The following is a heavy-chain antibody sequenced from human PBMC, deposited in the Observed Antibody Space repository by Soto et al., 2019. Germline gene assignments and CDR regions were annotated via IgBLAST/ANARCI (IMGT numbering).Heavy chain of an antibody. D-gene: IGHD3-22*01. V-gene: IGHV3-21*01. CDR2: ISSSSSYI. Sequence: EVQLVESGGGLVKPGGSLRLSCAASGFTFSSYSMNWVRQAPGKGLEWVSSISSSSSYIYYADSVKGRFTISRDNAKNSLYLQRNSLRAEDTAVYYCASRWNYYDSSGYYLDYYYYGMDVWGQGTTVTVSS. J-gene: IGHJ6*02. CDR1: GFTFSSYS. CDR3: ASRWNYYDSSGYYLDYYYYGMDV.